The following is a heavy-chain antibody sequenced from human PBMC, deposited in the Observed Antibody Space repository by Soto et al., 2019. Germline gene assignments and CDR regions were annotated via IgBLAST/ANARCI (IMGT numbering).Heavy chain of an antibody. Sequence: SETLSLTCAVYGGSFSGYYWSWIRQPPGKGLEWIGEINHSGSTNYNPSLKSRVTISVDTSKNQFSLKLSSVTAADTAVYYCAGSIGSTSSFDYMDVWGKGTTVTVSS. CDR2: INHSGST. V-gene: IGHV4-34*01. CDR3: AGSIGSTSSFDYMDV. D-gene: IGHD6-6*01. J-gene: IGHJ6*03. CDR1: GGSFSGYY.